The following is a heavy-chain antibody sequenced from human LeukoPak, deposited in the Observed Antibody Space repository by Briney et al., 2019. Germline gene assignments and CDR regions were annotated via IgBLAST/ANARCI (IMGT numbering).Heavy chain of an antibody. J-gene: IGHJ3*02. D-gene: IGHD1-14*01. CDR3: ANLMYKPKSDAFDI. CDR1: GFTFSSYG. V-gene: IGHV3-30*02. CDR2: IRYDGSNK. Sequence: GGSLRLSCAASGFTFSSYGMHWVRQAPGKGLEWVAFIRYDGSNKYYADSVKGRFTISRDNSKNTLYMQMNSLRAEDTAVYYCANLMYKPKSDAFDIWGQGTMVTVSS.